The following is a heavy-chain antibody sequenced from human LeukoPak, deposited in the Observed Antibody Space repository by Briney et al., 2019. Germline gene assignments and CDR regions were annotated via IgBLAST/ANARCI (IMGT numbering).Heavy chain of an antibody. D-gene: IGHD5-12*01. CDR1: GGSISSYY. CDR3: ARWRGYSGYDPYYYMDV. J-gene: IGHJ6*03. CDR2: IYYSGST. V-gene: IGHV4-59*01. Sequence: MTSETLSLTCTVSGGSISSYYWSWIRQPPGKGLEWIGYIYYSGSTNYNPSLKSRVTISVDTSKNQFSLKLSSVTAADTAVYYCARWRGYSGYDPYYYMDVWGKGTTVTVSS.